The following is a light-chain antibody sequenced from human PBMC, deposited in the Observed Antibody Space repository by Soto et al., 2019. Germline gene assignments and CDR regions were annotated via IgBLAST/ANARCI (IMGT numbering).Light chain of an antibody. CDR2: GNN. CDR3: QSYDSSLSGLWV. V-gene: IGLV1-40*01. Sequence: QSVLTQPPSVSGAPGQRVTISCTGSSSNIGAGRDVHWYQQLPGTAPKLLIFGNNNRPSGVPDRFSGSKSGTSASLAITGLQAEDEADYYCQSYDSSLSGLWVYGGGTKLTVL. J-gene: IGLJ3*02. CDR1: SSNIGAGRD.